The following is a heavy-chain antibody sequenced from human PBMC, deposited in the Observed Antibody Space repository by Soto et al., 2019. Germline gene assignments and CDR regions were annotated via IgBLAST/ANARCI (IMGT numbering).Heavy chain of an antibody. CDR3: ARDGGIMYSSSSGLFY. CDR1: GYTFTIYA. J-gene: IGHJ4*02. CDR2: INAGNGNT. D-gene: IGHD6-6*01. V-gene: IGHV1-3*01. Sequence: ASVKVACKASGYTFTIYARRWVRQDPGQRLEWMGWINAGNGNTKYSQKFQGRVTITRDTSASTAYMELSSLRSEDTAVYYCARDGGIMYSSSSGLFYWGQGTLVTVSS.